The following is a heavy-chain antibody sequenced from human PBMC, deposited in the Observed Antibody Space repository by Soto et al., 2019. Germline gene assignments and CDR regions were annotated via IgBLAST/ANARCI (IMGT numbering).Heavy chain of an antibody. D-gene: IGHD6-13*01. CDR3: ARTRAAAGSCLFGY. V-gene: IGHV2-70*01. CDR2: IDWDDEK. J-gene: IGHJ4*02. CDR1: GFSLSTSGMC. Sequence: GSGPTLVNPTQTLTLTCTFSGFSLSTSGMCVSWIRQPPGKPLDWLAVIDWDDEKFYSTSLKTRLTISKDTSKNQVVLTMTNMDPVDTATYYCARTRAAAGSCLFGYWGEGTLVTVSS.